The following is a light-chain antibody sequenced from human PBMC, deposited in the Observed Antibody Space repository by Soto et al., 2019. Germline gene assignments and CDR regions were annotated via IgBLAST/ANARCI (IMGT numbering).Light chain of an antibody. V-gene: IGKV1-33*01. CDR1: QDINKN. CDR2: DAS. CDR3: QQYESLPLT. Sequence: DIQMTQSPSSLSASVGGRGTITFQASQDINKNLIWYQQKPGKAPKLLIYDASDLETGVPSRFSGSGSGTGFTFTISSLQPEDFATYYCQQYESLPLTFGQGTRLEI. J-gene: IGKJ5*01.